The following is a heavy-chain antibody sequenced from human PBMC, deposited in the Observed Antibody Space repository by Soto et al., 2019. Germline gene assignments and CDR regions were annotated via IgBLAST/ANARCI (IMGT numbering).Heavy chain of an antibody. J-gene: IGHJ4*02. D-gene: IGHD5-18*01. Sequence: GGSLRLSCAASGFTFSDYTMNWVRLAPGKGPEWISSISSSGRDTFYEDSVKGRSIMSRDNAKKSLYLQMNSLRAEDTAVYYCARGYFEFLKYPNNYFDYWGQGALVTVSS. V-gene: IGHV3-21*01. CDR2: ISSSGRDT. CDR3: ARGYFEFLKYPNNYFDY. CDR1: GFTFSDYT.